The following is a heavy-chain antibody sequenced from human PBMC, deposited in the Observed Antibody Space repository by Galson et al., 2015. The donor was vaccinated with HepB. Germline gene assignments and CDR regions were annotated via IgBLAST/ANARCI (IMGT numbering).Heavy chain of an antibody. D-gene: IGHD3-22*01. CDR1: GGSFSGYY. CDR2: INHSGST. V-gene: IGHV4-34*01. J-gene: IGHJ4*02. Sequence: ETLSLTCAVYGGSFSGYYWSWIRQPLPWGLEWIGEINHSGSTNYNPSLKSRVTISVDTSKNQFSLKLSSVTAADTAVYYCALEPEGSQNMIVVVGDYWGQGTLVTVSS. CDR3: ALEPEGSQNMIVVVGDY.